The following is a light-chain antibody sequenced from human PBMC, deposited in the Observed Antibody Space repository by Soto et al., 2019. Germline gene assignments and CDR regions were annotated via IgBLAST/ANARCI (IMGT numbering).Light chain of an antibody. CDR3: QQANSFPIT. Sequence: DTQMTQSPSSVSASLGDRVTITCRASQGIRSWLAWYQQKPGKAPKLLIYAASTLQSGVPSRFSRSGSGTHFTLTITSLQPEDFATYYCQQANSFPITFGQGTRLEMK. CDR2: AAS. CDR1: QGIRSW. J-gene: IGKJ5*01. V-gene: IGKV1-12*01.